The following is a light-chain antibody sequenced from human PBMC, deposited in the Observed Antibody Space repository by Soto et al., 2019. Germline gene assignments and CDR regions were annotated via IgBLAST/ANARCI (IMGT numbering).Light chain of an antibody. J-gene: IGKJ5*01. V-gene: IGKV3-20*01. Sequence: EIVLTQSPGTLSLSPGERVTLSCRASQSLSSNYLAWYQQKPGQAPRLLMYGASSRATGIPDRFSGSGSGTDFTLTISRLEPEDFAVYYCQQYGSSPPDTVGQGTRLESK. CDR3: QQYGSSPPDT. CDR2: GAS. CDR1: QSLSSNY.